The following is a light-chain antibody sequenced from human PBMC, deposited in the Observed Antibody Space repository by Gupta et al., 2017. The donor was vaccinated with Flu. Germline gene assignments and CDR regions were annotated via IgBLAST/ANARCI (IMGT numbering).Light chain of an antibody. V-gene: IGLV1-44*01. CDR3: AARDDSLNGPV. CDR2: SNN. Sequence: QPVLTLPPSASGTPGQRVTISCSGSRSNIGRNTVNWDQQVPGTAPKLLIYSNNQRPSGVPDRFSGSKSGTSASLAISGLQSEDEGDYYCAARDDSLNGPVFGGGTKLTVL. J-gene: IGLJ3*02. CDR1: RSNIGRNT.